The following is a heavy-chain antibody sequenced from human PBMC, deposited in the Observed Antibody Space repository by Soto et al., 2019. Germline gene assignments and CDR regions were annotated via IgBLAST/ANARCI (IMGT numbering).Heavy chain of an antibody. CDR1: GYTFTSYD. CDR2: MNPNSGTT. Sequence: ASVKVSCKASGYTFTSYDINWVRQATGQGLEWMGWMNPNSGTTDYAAPVKGRFTISRDDSKNTLYLQMNSLKIEDTAVYYCSTPSDMDYWGQGTLVTVSS. V-gene: IGHV1-8*01. CDR3: STPSDMDY. J-gene: IGHJ4*02.